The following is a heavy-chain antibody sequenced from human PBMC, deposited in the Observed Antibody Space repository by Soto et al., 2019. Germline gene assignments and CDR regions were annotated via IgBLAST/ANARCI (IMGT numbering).Heavy chain of an antibody. Sequence: SETMPLTYAVSGGSSSSSNVWSWVRQPPGKGLEWIGEIYYSGSTNYNTSLKSRVTISVDKSKNQFSLKLSSVTAADTAVYYGARVKVGAFDIWGQGTMVTVSS. J-gene: IGHJ3*02. CDR2: IYYSGST. CDR1: GGSSSSSNV. D-gene: IGHD3-22*01. V-gene: IGHV4-4*02. CDR3: ARVKVGAFDI.